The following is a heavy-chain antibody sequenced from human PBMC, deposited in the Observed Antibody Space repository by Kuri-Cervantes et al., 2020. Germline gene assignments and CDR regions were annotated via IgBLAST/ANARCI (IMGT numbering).Heavy chain of an antibody. CDR2: IYSGGST. V-gene: IGHV3-66*01. CDR3: ASGPPYDFWSGYYYYYYGMDV. D-gene: IGHD3-3*01. CDR1: GFTFSSYA. J-gene: IGHJ6*02. Sequence: GESLKISCAASGFTFSSYAMSWVRQAPGKGLEWVSVIYSGGSTYYVDSVKGRFTISRDNSKNTLYLQMNSLRAEDTAVYYCASGPPYDFWSGYYYYYYGMDVWGQGTTVTVSS.